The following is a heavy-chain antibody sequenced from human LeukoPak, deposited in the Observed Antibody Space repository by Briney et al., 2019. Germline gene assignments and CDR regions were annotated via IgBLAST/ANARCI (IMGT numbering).Heavy chain of an antibody. CDR1: VFTFSSYR. CDR3: ARSGITMVRGVIIGGDNYYYGMDV. D-gene: IGHD3-10*01. CDR2: ISSSSSTI. V-gene: IGHV3-48*01. J-gene: IGHJ6*02. Sequence: GGSLRLSCAASVFTFSSYRMNWVRQARGKGLEWVSYISSSSSTIYYADSVKGRFTISRDNAKNSLYLQMNSLRAEDKAVYYCARSGITMVRGVIIGGDNYYYGMDVWGQGTTVTVSS.